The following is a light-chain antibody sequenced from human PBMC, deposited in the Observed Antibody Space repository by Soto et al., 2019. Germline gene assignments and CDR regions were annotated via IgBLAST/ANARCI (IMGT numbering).Light chain of an antibody. CDR1: QSFGKSDGNTT. V-gene: IGKV2-24*01. J-gene: IGKJ1*01. Sequence: GITKTPPSSPFPLGKRPPTSARSVQSFGKSDGNTTLSGLQQSQGQPPGLLIYQISHRFSGVPDRFSGSGAGTDFTLKISRVEPEDVGLYFCVQFSHFPRTFGQGTKVEIK. CDR3: VQFSHFPRT. CDR2: QIS.